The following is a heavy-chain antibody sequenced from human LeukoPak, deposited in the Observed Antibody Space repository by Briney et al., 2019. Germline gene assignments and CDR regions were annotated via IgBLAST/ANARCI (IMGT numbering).Heavy chain of an antibody. CDR1: GFTFDDYA. CDR2: ISWNSGSI. CDR3: AKAATHDYGDYSNWFDP. Sequence: GGSLRLSCAASGFTFDDYAMHWVRQAPGKGLEWVSGISWNSGSIVYADSVKGRFTISRDNAKNSLYLQMNSLRAEDAALYYCAKAATHDYGDYSNWFDPWGQGTLVTVSS. J-gene: IGHJ5*02. V-gene: IGHV3-9*01. D-gene: IGHD4-17*01.